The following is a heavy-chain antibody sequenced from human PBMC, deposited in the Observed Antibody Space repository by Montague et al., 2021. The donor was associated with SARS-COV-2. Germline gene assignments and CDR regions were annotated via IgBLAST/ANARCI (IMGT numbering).Heavy chain of an antibody. J-gene: IGHJ5*02. CDR3: ARDSSSWYYWFDP. V-gene: IGHV4-39*01. Sequence: SETLSLTCTVSGGSISSSSYYWGWIRQPPGKGLEWIGSLYYTGSTXYNPSPKSRVTISVDTSKNQFSLKLSSVTAADTAVYYCARDSSSWYYWFDPWGQGTLVTVSS. CDR1: GGSISSSSYY. D-gene: IGHD6-13*01. CDR2: LYYTGST.